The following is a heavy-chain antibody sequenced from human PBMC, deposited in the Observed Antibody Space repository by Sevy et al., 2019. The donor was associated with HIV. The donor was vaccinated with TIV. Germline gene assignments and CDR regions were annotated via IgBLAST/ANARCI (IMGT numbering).Heavy chain of an antibody. D-gene: IGHD3-22*01. CDR3: ARLDYYDSSGYPSYYYGMDV. CDR1: GYSFTSYW. Sequence: GESLKISCKGSGYSFTSYWIGWVRQMPGKGLEWMGIIYPGDSDTRYSPSFQGQVTISADKSISTAYRQWSSLKASDTAMYYCARLDYYDSSGYPSYYYGMDVWGQGTTVTVSS. J-gene: IGHJ6*02. CDR2: IYPGDSDT. V-gene: IGHV5-51*01.